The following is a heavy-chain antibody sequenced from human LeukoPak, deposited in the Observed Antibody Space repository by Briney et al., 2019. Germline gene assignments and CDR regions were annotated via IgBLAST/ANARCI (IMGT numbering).Heavy chain of an antibody. CDR3: ARDGSTTGWYSGDY. Sequence: SETLSLTCTVSGDSITAYYWSWIRQPPGKGLEWIGYIYYTGSTNYNPSLKSRVTISLDTSKNQLSLRLSSVTTADTAVYYCARDGSTTGWYSGDYWGQGILVTVSS. CDR1: GDSITAYY. D-gene: IGHD6-19*01. V-gene: IGHV4-59*01. J-gene: IGHJ4*02. CDR2: IYYTGST.